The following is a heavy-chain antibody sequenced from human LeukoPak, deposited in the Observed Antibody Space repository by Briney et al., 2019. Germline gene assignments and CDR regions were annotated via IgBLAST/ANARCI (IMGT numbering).Heavy chain of an antibody. D-gene: IGHD5-12*01. J-gene: IGHJ4*02. CDR1: GYTFTSYG. Sequence: GASVKVSCKASGYTFTSYGISWVRQAPGQGLEWMGWISAYNGNTNYAQKLQGRVTMTTDTSTSTAYMELRSLRSDDTAVYYCARASWLRNRSPFDYWGQGTLVTVSS. CDR2: ISAYNGNT. CDR3: ARASWLRNRSPFDY. V-gene: IGHV1-18*01.